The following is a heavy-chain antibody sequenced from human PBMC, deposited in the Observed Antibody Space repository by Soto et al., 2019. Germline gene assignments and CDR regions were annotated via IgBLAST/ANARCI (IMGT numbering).Heavy chain of an antibody. Sequence: SVKVSCKASGGTFSSYAISWVRQAPGQGLEWMGGIIPMFGTANYAQKLQGRVTITAXXXXXXDXMXLXXXXSGXTAVDVCARGAAHDSYYYGRDVWGQGTTVTVS. CDR2: IIPMFGTA. V-gene: IGHV1-69*06. CDR3: ARGAAHDSYYYGRDV. D-gene: IGHD6-6*01. CDR1: GGTFSSYA. J-gene: IGHJ6*02.